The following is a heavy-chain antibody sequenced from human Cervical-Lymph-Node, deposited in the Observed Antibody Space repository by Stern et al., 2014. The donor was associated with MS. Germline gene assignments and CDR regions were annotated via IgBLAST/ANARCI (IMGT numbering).Heavy chain of an antibody. Sequence: EVQLVESGGGLVQPGGSLRLSCAASGFTFSSYDMHWVRQATGKGLEWVSAIGTAGDTYYTGTVKGRFSISRENSKNHLYLQMNSLRAGDTAVYYCARGNGYCSGGSCYSFDYWGQGTLVTVSS. D-gene: IGHD2-15*01. CDR3: ARGNGYCSGGSCYSFDY. CDR2: IGTAGDT. J-gene: IGHJ4*02. CDR1: GFTFSSYD. V-gene: IGHV3-13*01.